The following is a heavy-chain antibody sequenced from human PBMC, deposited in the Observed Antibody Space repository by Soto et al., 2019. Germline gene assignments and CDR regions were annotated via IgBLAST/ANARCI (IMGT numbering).Heavy chain of an antibody. Sequence: VQLVESGGGVVQPGRSQRLSCGASGFTFRTYGMHWVRQAPGKGLEWVAVISNNGRDIYYADSVKGRFAISRDNSRNMLVLQMNSLRDEDTAMYYCAKYVDDTGWNVPLDFWGQGTLVTGSS. CDR3: AKYVDDTGWNVPLDF. V-gene: IGHV3-30*18. CDR1: GFTFRTYG. D-gene: IGHD1-1*01. CDR2: ISNNGRDI. J-gene: IGHJ4*02.